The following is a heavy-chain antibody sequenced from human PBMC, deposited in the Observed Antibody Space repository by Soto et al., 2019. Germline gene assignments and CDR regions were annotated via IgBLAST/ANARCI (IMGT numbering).Heavy chain of an antibody. D-gene: IGHD5-12*01. V-gene: IGHV3-53*01. CDR3: SGDPSGYNEGDWFFGMDV. CDR1: GFSVYNNY. Sequence: GGSLRLSCAASGFSVYNNYMSWVRQAPGKGLEWVSVIYMNGSTDYADSVQGRFTISRDIYKNTLFLQMNSLRADDTAVYFCSGDPSGYNEGDWFFGMDVWGQGATVTVS. CDR2: IYMNGST. J-gene: IGHJ6*02.